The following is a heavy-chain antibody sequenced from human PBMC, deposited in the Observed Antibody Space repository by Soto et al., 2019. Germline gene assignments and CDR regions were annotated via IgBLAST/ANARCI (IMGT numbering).Heavy chain of an antibody. Sequence: QVQLVESGGGVVQPGRSLRLSCAASGFTFSSYGMHWVRQAPGKGLEWVAVIWYDGSNKYYADSVKGRFTISRDNSKNTLYLQMNSLRAEDMAVYYCARSARGSGSYSNYWGQGTLVTVSS. V-gene: IGHV3-33*01. J-gene: IGHJ4*02. CDR3: ARSARGSGSYSNY. CDR2: IWYDGSNK. D-gene: IGHD3-10*01. CDR1: GFTFSSYG.